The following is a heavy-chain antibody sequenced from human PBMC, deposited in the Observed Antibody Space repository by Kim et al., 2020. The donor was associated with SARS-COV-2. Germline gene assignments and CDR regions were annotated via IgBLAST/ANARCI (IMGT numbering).Heavy chain of an antibody. J-gene: IGHJ4*02. CDR2: IYTSGST. Sequence: SETLSLTCTVSGGSISSGSYYWSWIRQPAGKGLEWIGRIYTSGSTNYNPSLKSRLTILLDTSKNQFSLKLSSVTAADTAVYYCARGGSYGSNNYFDSWGQGTLVTVSS. CDR1: GGSISSGSYY. V-gene: IGHV4-61*02. CDR3: ARGGSYGSNNYFDS. D-gene: IGHD5-18*01.